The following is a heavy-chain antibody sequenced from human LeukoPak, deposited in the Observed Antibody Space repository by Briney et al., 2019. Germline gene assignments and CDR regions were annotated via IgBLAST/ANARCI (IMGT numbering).Heavy chain of an antibody. J-gene: IGHJ6*03. D-gene: IGHD2-2*02. CDR1: GYTFTSYG. Sequence: ASVKVSCKASGYTFTSYGISWVRQAPGQGLGWMGWISPYNGNTKYAQKVQGRVTLTTDTSTSTAYMELRSLRSDDTAVYYCARDGESRFYTYYYYMDVWGKGTTVTVSS. V-gene: IGHV1-18*01. CDR3: ARDGESRFYTYYYYMDV. CDR2: ISPYNGNT.